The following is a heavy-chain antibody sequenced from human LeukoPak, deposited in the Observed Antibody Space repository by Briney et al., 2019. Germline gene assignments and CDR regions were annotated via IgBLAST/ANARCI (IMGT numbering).Heavy chain of an antibody. J-gene: IGHJ4*01. V-gene: IGHV4-39*07. Sequence: SETLSLTCSVSGGSVSNTNYYWGWIRQPPGKGLEWLGSVDHSGYTYQSPSHNSRVTISVDTSKNQFSLKMTSVTAADTAVYYCARSIFSGSYAFDFWGHGTLVTVSS. CDR2: VDHSGYT. CDR1: GGSVSNTNYY. D-gene: IGHD3-3*01. CDR3: ARSIFSGSYAFDF.